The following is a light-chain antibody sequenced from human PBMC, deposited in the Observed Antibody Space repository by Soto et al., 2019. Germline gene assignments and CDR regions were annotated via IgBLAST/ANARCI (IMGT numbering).Light chain of an antibody. J-gene: IGKJ1*01. CDR3: QQYDNSPRT. Sequence: EIVLTQSPGTLSLSPGERATLSCRASQSVNSNYLAWYQQKPGQGPRLLMYGASSRATGIPDRFSGSGSGTHYTLTISRLEPEDLAVNYGQQYDNSPRTFGQGTKVEIK. CDR1: QSVNSNY. CDR2: GAS. V-gene: IGKV3-20*01.